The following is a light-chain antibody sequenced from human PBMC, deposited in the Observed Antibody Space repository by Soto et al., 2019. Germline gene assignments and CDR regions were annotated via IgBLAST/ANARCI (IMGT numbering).Light chain of an antibody. CDR2: GAS. CDR1: QIITTY. J-gene: IGKJ1*01. Sequence: DIQMTQSPSSLSASVGDRVTITCRASQIITTYLNWYQQKPGKAPKLLIYGASGLQSGVPSRFSGSGSGTEFTLTISSLQPEDFAIYYCQQSHSTPPTFGQGTRVEIK. V-gene: IGKV1-39*01. CDR3: QQSHSTPPT.